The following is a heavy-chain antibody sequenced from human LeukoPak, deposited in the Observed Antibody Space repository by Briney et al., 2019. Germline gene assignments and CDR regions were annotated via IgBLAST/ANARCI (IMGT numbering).Heavy chain of an antibody. CDR3: SREGYSCPNWFDT. D-gene: IGHD4-11*01. V-gene: IGHV4-39*07. J-gene: IGHJ5*02. CDR2: IYYSGST. Sequence: SETLSLTCTVSGGSIGSSSYYWGWIRQPPGKGLEWIGSIYYSGSTYYNPSLKSRVTMSVDTAKNQISLILTSVTAADTAVHYCSREGYSCPNWFDTWGQGTLVTVSS. CDR1: GGSIGSSSYY.